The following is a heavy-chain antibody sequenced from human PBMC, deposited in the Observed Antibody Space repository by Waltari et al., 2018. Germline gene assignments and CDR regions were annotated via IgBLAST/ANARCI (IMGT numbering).Heavy chain of an antibody. CDR3: APLPGGSGQTFDY. CDR2: NEPEDGET. Sequence: EVELVQSGAEVKKPGATVKISCKASGYTFMDYFMHWVQQAPGKGLEWMGRNEPEDGETVDSEKFQGRGTITADTSTDTAYMELSSLTSGDTAVYYCAPLPGGSGQTFDYWGQGTLVTVSS. D-gene: IGHD3-10*01. J-gene: IGHJ4*02. CDR1: GYTFMDYF. V-gene: IGHV1-69-2*01.